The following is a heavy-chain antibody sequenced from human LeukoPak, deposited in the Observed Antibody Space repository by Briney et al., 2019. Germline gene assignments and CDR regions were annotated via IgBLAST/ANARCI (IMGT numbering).Heavy chain of an antibody. CDR2: IVVGSGNT. Sequence: SVKVSCKATGFTFSSSAVQWVRQARGERLEWIGWIVVGSGNTNYAQKFQERVSVTRDMSTGTTYMELSSLRSEDTAVYYCAAGKYYDTLTGQVTFDSWGQGTLVTVPS. J-gene: IGHJ4*01. D-gene: IGHD3-9*01. CDR3: AAGKYYDTLTGQVTFDS. V-gene: IGHV1-58*01. CDR1: GFTFSSSA.